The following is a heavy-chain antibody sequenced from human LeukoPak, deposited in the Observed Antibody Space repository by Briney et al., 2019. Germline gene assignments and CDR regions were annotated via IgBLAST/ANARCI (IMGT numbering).Heavy chain of an antibody. CDR3: AKDGEWLVSFDY. CDR2: ISGSGGGT. V-gene: IGHV3-23*01. J-gene: IGHJ4*02. D-gene: IGHD6-19*01. CDR1: GFTFSSYA. Sequence: PGGSLRLSCAASGFTFSSYAMSWVRQAPGKGLEWVSAISGSGGGTYYADSVKGRFTISRDNSKNTLYLQMNSLRAEVTAVYYCAKDGEWLVSFDYWGQGTLVTVSS.